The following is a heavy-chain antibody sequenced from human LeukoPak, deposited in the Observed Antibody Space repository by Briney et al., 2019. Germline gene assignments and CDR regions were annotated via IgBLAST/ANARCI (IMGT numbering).Heavy chain of an antibody. CDR3: ASRGYSYGYLVRY. J-gene: IGHJ4*02. V-gene: IGHV3-7*01. CDR1: GFTFSGYW. CDR2: IKQDGSEK. D-gene: IGHD5-18*01. Sequence: GGSLRLSCAASGFTFSGYWMSWVRQAPGKGLEWAANIKQDGSEKYYVDSVKGRFTISRDNAKNSLYLQMNSLRAEDTAVYYCASRGYSYGYLVRYWGQGTLVTVSS.